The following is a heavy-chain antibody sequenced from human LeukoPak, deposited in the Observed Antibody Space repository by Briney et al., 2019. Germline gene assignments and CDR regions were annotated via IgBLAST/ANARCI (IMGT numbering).Heavy chain of an antibody. CDR3: ARDYYDSSGYYSEYFQH. CDR2: IWYDGSNK. CDR1: GFTFSSYG. V-gene: IGHV3-33*01. Sequence: GRSLRLSCAASGFTFSSYGSHWVRQAPGKGLEWVAVIWYDGSNKYYADSVKGRFTISRDNSKNTLYLQMNSLRAEDTAVYYCARDYYDSSGYYSEYFQHWGQGTLVTVSS. D-gene: IGHD3-22*01. J-gene: IGHJ1*01.